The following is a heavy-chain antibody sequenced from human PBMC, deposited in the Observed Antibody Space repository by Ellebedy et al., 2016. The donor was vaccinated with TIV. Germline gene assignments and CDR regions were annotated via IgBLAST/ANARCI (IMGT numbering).Heavy chain of an antibody. V-gene: IGHV1-46*04. CDR1: GYTFSNYY. J-gene: IGHJ4*02. CDR2: INPSGGST. D-gene: IGHD6-13*01. Sequence: AASVKVSCKASGYTFSNYYMHWVRQAPGQGLEWMGIINPSGGSTTYAQILQGRVTMTRDTSTTTVYMELSSLRSEDTAVYYCARAPPTKIAAAGPFDYWGQGTLVTVSS. CDR3: ARAPPTKIAAAGPFDY.